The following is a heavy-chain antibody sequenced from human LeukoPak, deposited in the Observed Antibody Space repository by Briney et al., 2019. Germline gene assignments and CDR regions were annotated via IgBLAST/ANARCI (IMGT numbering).Heavy chain of an antibody. CDR3: ARGPGPFDY. CDR2: IYYSGST. CDR1: GGSISSSSFY. V-gene: IGHV4-39*07. D-gene: IGHD1-14*01. Sequence: PSETLSLTCTVSGGSISSSSFYWGWIRQPPGKGLEWIGSIYYSGSTHYNPSLKSRVTISVDTSKNQFSLKVRSVTAADTAVYYCARGPGPFDYWGQGTLVTVSS. J-gene: IGHJ4*02.